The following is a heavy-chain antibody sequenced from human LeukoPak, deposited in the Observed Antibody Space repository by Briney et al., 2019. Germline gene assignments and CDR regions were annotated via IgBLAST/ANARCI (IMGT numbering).Heavy chain of an antibody. V-gene: IGHV3-74*01. J-gene: IGHJ6*03. CDR1: GFTLSSYW. Sequence: GGSLRLSCAASGFTLSSYWMHWVRQAPGKGLVWVSRINNDGSSTTYADSVKGRFTISRDNAKNTLSLQMNSLRAEDTAVYYCARTTLYDYYMDVRGKGTTVTVSS. CDR3: ARTTLYDYYMDV. CDR2: INNDGSST. D-gene: IGHD1-1*01.